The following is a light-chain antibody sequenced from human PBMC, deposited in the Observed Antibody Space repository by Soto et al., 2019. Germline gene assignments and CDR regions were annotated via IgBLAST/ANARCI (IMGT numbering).Light chain of an antibody. CDR3: APWDNSLSAAV. J-gene: IGLJ1*01. Sequence: QSVLTQPPSVSAAPGQKVTISCSGRSSNIGNNYVSWYQHLPGTAPKLLIYDNNNRPSGIPDRISGSKSGTSATLGITGLQTGDEADYYCAPWDNSLSAAVFGPGTKLTVL. CDR2: DNN. V-gene: IGLV1-51*01. CDR1: SSNIGNNY.